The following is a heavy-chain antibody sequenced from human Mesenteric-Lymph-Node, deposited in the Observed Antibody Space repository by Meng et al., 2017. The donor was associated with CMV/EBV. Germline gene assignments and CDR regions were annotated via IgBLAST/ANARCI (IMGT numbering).Heavy chain of an antibody. CDR3: ARDAATVGTHPPDY. CDR1: GFMFDDYV. CDR2: IRWDTGSA. Sequence: SLKISCAASGFMFDDYVMHWVRQAPGKGLEWVSVIRWDTGSAAYADSVKGRFTISRDNSESTLSLQMNSLRVEDTALYYCARDAATVGTHPPDYWGQGTLVTVSS. V-gene: IGHV3-9*01. D-gene: IGHD4-23*01. J-gene: IGHJ4*02.